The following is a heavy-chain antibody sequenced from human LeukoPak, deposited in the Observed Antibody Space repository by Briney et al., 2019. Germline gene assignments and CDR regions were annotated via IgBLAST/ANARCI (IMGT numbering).Heavy chain of an antibody. CDR3: ARGRPGRYSYGYGTYYFDY. CDR2: INPNRGGT. CDR1: GYTFTGYY. J-gene: IGHJ4*02. D-gene: IGHD5-18*01. V-gene: IGHV1-2*02. Sequence: ASVKVSCKASGYTFTGYYMHWVRQAPGQGLEWMGWINPNRGGTNYAQKFQGRVTMTRDTSISTAYMELSRLRSDDTAVYYCARGRPGRYSYGYGTYYFDYWGQGTLVTVSS.